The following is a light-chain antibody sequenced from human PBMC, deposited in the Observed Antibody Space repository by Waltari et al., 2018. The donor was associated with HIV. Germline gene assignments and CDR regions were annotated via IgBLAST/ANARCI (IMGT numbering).Light chain of an antibody. Sequence: QRVTISCTGSRSNLGTGYHVHWYQQVPGTAPKLLIHGNTNRPSGVPDRFSGSKSGTSASLAITGLQAEDEADYYCQSYDNSLGIVFGSGTKVTVL. CDR3: QSYDNSLGIV. J-gene: IGLJ1*01. CDR2: GNT. V-gene: IGLV1-40*01. CDR1: RSNLGTGYH.